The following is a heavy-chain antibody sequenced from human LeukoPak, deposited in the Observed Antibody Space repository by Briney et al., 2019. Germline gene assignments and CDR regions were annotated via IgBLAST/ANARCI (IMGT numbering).Heavy chain of an antibody. J-gene: IGHJ4*02. CDR3: AKGSYYYDSRGYYHDY. V-gene: IGHV3-23*01. Sequence: GGSLRLSCAASGFTFSSYAMSWVRQAPGKGLEWVSAISGSGGSTYYADSVKGRFTISRDNFKNTLYLQMNSLRAEDTAVYYCAKGSYYYDSRGYYHDYWGQGTLVTVSS. D-gene: IGHD3-22*01. CDR2: ISGSGGST. CDR1: GFTFSSYA.